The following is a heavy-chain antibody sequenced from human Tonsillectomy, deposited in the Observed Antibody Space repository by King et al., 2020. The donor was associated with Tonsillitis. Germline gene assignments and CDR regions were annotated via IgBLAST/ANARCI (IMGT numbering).Heavy chain of an antibody. D-gene: IGHD3-10*01. Sequence: VQLVESGGGVVQPGRSLRLSWAASGFTFSSYGMHWVRQAPGKGLEWGAVIWYDGSNEYYAYSVKGRFTVSRDNSKNTLYLQMNSRRAEDTAVYYCARCGSGSYYVDYWGQGTLATVSP. J-gene: IGHJ4*02. V-gene: IGHV3-33*08. CDR1: GFTFSSYG. CDR2: IWYDGSNE. CDR3: ARCGSGSYYVDY.